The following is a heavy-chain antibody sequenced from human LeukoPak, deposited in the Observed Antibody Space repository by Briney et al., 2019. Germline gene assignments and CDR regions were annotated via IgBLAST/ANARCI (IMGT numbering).Heavy chain of an antibody. CDR3: AREFRTPAAGTAAFDV. CDR2: ISAYNGNT. CDR1: GYTFTSYG. D-gene: IGHD6-13*01. Sequence: ASVKVSCKASGYTFTSYGISWVRQAPGQGLEWMGWISAYNGNTNYAQKLQGRVTMTTDTSTSTAYMELRSLRSDDTAVYYCAREFRTPAAGTAAFDVWGQGTMVTVSS. V-gene: IGHV1-18*01. J-gene: IGHJ3*01.